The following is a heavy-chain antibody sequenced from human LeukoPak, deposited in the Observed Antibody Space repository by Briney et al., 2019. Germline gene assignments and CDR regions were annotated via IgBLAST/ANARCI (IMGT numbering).Heavy chain of an antibody. CDR2: ISSSSSYI. CDR3: ASAVVVAAVGGGFDY. D-gene: IGHD2-15*01. CDR1: GFTFSSYS. V-gene: IGHV3-21*01. J-gene: IGHJ4*02. Sequence: PGGSLILSCAASGFTFSSYSMNWVRQAPGKGLEWVSSISSSSSYIYYADSVKGRFTISRDNAKNSLYLQMNSLRAEDTAVYYCASAVVVAAVGGGFDYWGQGTLVTVSS.